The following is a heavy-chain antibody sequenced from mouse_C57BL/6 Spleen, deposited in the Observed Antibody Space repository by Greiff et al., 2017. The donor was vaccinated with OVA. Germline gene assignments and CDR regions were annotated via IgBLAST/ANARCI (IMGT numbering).Heavy chain of an antibody. Sequence: VQLQQSGAELVRPGASVKLSCTASGFNIKDYYMHWVKQRPEQGLEWIGRIDPEDGDTEYAPKFQGKATMTADTSSNTAYLQLSSLTSEDTAVYYCTTLDSSGYVAWFAYWAKGLWSLSLQ. CDR3: TTLDSSGYVAWFAY. J-gene: IGHJ3*01. CDR1: GFNIKDYY. CDR2: IDPEDGDT. V-gene: IGHV14-1*01. D-gene: IGHD3-2*02.